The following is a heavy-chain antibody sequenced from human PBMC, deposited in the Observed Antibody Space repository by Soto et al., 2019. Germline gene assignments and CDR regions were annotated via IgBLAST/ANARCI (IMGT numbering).Heavy chain of an antibody. CDR2: INAGSGNT. J-gene: IGHJ5*02. Sequence: QVQLVQSGAEVKMPGASVKVSCTASGYTFTHYAIHWVRHAPGQRLEWMGFINAGSGNTKYSQTFQGRLTFTKDTSASTAYMDLSSLRSEDTAIYYCARGLAADGAWGQGTLVTVSS. D-gene: IGHD6-13*01. CDR3: ARGLAADGA. CDR1: GYTFTHYA. V-gene: IGHV1-3*01.